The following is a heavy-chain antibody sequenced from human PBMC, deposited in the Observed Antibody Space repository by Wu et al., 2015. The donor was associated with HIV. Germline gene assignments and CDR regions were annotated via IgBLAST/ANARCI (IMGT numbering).Heavy chain of an antibody. CDR1: GYTFTSYY. Sequence: QVQLVQSGAEVKKPGASVKVSCKASGYTFTSYYMHWVRQAPGQGLEWMGIINPSGGSTSYAQKFQGRVTMTRDTSTSTVYMELSSLRSEDTAVYYCARGVCSSTSCYNDAFDIWGQGTMVTVSS. CDR3: ARGVCSSTSCYNDAFDI. V-gene: IGHV1-46*03. CDR2: INPSGGST. J-gene: IGHJ3*02. D-gene: IGHD2-2*02.